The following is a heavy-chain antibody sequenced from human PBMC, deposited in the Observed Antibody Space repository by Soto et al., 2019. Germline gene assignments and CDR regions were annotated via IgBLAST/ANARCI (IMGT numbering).Heavy chain of an antibody. CDR3: AKYPIGVVPPRLFDY. V-gene: IGHV3-23*01. D-gene: IGHD3-22*01. CDR2: ISGSGGST. J-gene: IGHJ4*02. CDR1: GFTFSSYA. Sequence: EVQLLESGGGFVQPGGSLRLSCAASGFTFSSYAMSWVRQAPGKGLEWVSAISGSGGSTYYADSVKGRFTISTDNAKKTLYLQMNSLRAEDTAVYYCAKYPIGVVPPRLFDYWGQGTLVTVAS.